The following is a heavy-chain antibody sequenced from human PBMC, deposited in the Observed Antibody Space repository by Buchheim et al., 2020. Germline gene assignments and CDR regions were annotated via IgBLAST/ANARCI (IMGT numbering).Heavy chain of an antibody. Sequence: QVQLVESGGGLVKPGGSLRLSCAASGFIFSDYYMTWIRQAPGKGLEWVSHIGVFSSHIKYAASVKGRFTISRDNAKNSMFLQMDTLRAEDTAFYYCARVIAVAGTFDLWGLGTL. CDR3: ARVIAVAGTFDL. CDR2: IGVFSSHI. D-gene: IGHD6-19*01. V-gene: IGHV3-11*05. CDR1: GFIFSDYY. J-gene: IGHJ4*02.